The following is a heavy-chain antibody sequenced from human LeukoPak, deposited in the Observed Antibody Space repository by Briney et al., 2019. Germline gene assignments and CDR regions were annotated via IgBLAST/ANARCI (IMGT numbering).Heavy chain of an antibody. J-gene: IGHJ4*02. CDR3: ARQSSVGAPGY. CDR1: GGSISSSSYY. Sequence: SEILSLTCTVSGGSISSSSYYWGWIRQPPGKGLEWIGSMYYSGSTNYNPSLKSRVTISVDTSKNQFSLKLSSVTAADTAVYYCARQSSVGAPGYWGQGTLVTVSS. CDR2: MYYSGST. V-gene: IGHV4-39*01. D-gene: IGHD1-26*01.